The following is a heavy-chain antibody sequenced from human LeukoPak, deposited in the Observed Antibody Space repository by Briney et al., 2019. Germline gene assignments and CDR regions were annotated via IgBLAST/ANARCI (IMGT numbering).Heavy chain of an antibody. CDR2: IRSDGSEK. D-gene: IGHD2-15*01. CDR3: AKGTSFHQDY. CDR1: GFTFSSHG. Sequence: PGGSLRLSCAASGFTFSSHGMHWVRQAPGKGLEWVAIIRSDGSEKYYADSVKGRFIISRDNSKNALYLQMNSLRPEDTAVYYCAKGTSFHQDYWGQGTLVTVSS. J-gene: IGHJ4*02. V-gene: IGHV3-30*02.